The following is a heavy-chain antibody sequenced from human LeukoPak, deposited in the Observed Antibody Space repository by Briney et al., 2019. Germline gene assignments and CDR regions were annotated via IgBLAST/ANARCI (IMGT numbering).Heavy chain of an antibody. Sequence: GGSLRPSCAASGFTFSSYAMSWVRQAPGKGLEWVSAISGSGTNTYYADSVKGRFTISRDNSKNTLYLQMNSLRAEDTAVYYCAKSGDILTGFYRDYFDYWGQGTLVTVSS. CDR2: ISGSGTNT. D-gene: IGHD3-9*01. J-gene: IGHJ4*02. CDR3: AKSGDILTGFYRDYFDY. V-gene: IGHV3-23*01. CDR1: GFTFSSYA.